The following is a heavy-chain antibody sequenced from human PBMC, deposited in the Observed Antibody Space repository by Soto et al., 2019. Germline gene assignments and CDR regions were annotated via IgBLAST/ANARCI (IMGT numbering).Heavy chain of an antibody. CDR2: IVVASGQT. CDR3: SADRPDIGVGWWV. Sequence: SVKVSCKASGSGFISSGIQWVRQAHGQRLEWIGWIVVASGQTNYAQNFRGRVAITRDTSTATAYIGLTGLTSEDTAVYFCSADRPDIGVGWWVWGQGTTVTVSS. D-gene: IGHD2-15*01. V-gene: IGHV1-58*02. CDR1: GSGFISSG. J-gene: IGHJ6*02.